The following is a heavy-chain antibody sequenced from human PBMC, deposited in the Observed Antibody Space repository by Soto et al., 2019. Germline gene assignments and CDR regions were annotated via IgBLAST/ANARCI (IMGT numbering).Heavy chain of an antibody. Sequence: GGSLRLSCAASGFTFSNYGMHWVRQAPGKGLEWVAVISYDGSNKFYVDSVKGRFSISRDNSKSTMYLQMNSLRAEDTAVYYCAKDSYGSGTDYFYGMDVRGQGTTVTVSS. D-gene: IGHD3-10*01. J-gene: IGHJ6*02. CDR1: GFTFSNYG. CDR2: ISYDGSNK. CDR3: AKDSYGSGTDYFYGMDV. V-gene: IGHV3-30*18.